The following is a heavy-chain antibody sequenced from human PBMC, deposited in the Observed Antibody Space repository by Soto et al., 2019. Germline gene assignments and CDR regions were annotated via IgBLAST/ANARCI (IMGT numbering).Heavy chain of an antibody. D-gene: IGHD1-1*01. Sequence: QVLLVQSGAEVKKPGASVKLSCKGSGCIFTTYGITWVRQAPGQGLEWMGWISAHNGNTNYAQKLQGRVTVTRDTSTSTAYMELRNLRSDDTAVYYCARGRYGDYWGQGALVTVSS. J-gene: IGHJ4*02. CDR3: ARGRYGDY. CDR2: ISAHNGNT. V-gene: IGHV1-18*01. CDR1: GCIFTTYG.